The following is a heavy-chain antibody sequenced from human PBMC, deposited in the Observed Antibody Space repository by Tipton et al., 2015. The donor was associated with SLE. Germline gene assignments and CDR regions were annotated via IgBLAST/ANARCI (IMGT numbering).Heavy chain of an antibody. CDR2: INHSGST. D-gene: IGHD2-2*01. CDR1: GGSFSGYY. CDR3: ARGCTSTSCLGYSYYGMDV. J-gene: IGHJ6*02. Sequence: TPSLTCAVYGGSFSGYYWSWIRQPPGKGLEWIGEINHSGSTNYNPSLKSRVTISVDTSKNQFSLKLSSVTAADTAVYYCARGCTSTSCLGYSYYGMDVWGQGSPVTVSS. V-gene: IGHV4-34*01.